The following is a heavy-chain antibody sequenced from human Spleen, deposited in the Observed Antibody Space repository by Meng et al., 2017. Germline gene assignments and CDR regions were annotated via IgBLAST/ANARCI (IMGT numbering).Heavy chain of an antibody. J-gene: IGHJ4*02. CDR2: ISSSGSTI. CDR1: GFTFSSYA. V-gene: IGHV3-48*04. D-gene: IGHD6-13*01. CDR3: ARDPDSSSWHQTLSLFDY. Sequence: GESLKISCAASGFTFSSYAMSWVRQGPGKGLEWVSYISSSGSTIYYADSVKGRFTISRDNAKNSLYLQMNSLRAEDTAVYYCARDPDSSSWHQTLSLFDYWGQGTLVTVSS.